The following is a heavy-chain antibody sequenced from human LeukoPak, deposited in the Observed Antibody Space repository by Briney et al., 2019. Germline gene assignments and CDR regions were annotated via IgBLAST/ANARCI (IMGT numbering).Heavy chain of an antibody. Sequence: SETLSLTCSVSGASVTGTYWSWVRQTPGKGLEWIAYTYYGGTTEYNPSLKSRATISVDTSKYHFSLDPRSVTAADTAVYFCARLGLYDGYTHDSWGQGTLVTVSS. D-gene: IGHD5-24*01. CDR2: TYYGGTT. V-gene: IGHV4-59*08. CDR3: ARLGLYDGYTHDS. CDR1: GASVTGTY. J-gene: IGHJ4*02.